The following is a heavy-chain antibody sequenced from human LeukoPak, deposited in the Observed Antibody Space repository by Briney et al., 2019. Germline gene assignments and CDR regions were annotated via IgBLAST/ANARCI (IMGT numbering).Heavy chain of an antibody. CDR3: ARDYYMGIVDQ. D-gene: IGHD3-22*01. V-gene: IGHV3-74*01. J-gene: IGHJ5*02. CDR1: GFTFRNHR. CDR2: ISKDGSTS. Sequence: GGSLRLSLEASGFTFRNHRRHWVRPAPGKGPVGVSVISKDGSTSIYADSVRGRLTISRDNAKNTLNLQMNSLRVEDTSVYYCARDYYMGIVDQWGQGTRVTVSS.